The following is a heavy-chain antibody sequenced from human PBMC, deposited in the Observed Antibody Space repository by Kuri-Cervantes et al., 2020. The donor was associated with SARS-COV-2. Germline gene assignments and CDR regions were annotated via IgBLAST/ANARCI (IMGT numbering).Heavy chain of an antibody. Sequence: LSLTCAASGFTFSSYAMHWVRQAPGKGLEYVSAISSNGGSTYYADSVKGRFTISRDNSKNTPYLQMGSLRAEDMAVYYCARDLGSSAWIYYYYYMDVWGKGTTVTVSS. CDR2: ISSNGGST. J-gene: IGHJ6*03. V-gene: IGHV3-64*02. D-gene: IGHD6-6*01. CDR1: GFTFSSYA. CDR3: ARDLGSSAWIYYYYYMDV.